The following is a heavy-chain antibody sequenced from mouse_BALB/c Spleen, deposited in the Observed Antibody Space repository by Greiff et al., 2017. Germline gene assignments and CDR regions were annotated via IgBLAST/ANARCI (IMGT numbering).Heavy chain of an antibody. J-gene: IGHJ4*01. D-gene: IGHD1-1*01. CDR1: GFNIKDTY. CDR2: IDPANGNT. CDR3: AIYGSSFYAMDY. V-gene: IGHV14-3*02. Sequence: VQLQQSGAELVKPGASVKLSCTASGFNIKDTYMHWVKQRPEQGLEWIGRIDPANGNTKYDPKFQGKATITADTSSNTAYLQLSSLTSEDTAVYYCAIYGSSFYAMDYWGQGTSVTVSS.